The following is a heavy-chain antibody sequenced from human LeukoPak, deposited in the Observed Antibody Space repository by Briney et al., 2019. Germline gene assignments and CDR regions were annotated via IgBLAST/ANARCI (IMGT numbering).Heavy chain of an antibody. D-gene: IGHD3-3*01. CDR3: AKDSGSFDFWRGYWVAY. J-gene: IGHJ4*02. V-gene: IGHV3-23*01. CDR2: ISGSGSST. Sequence: GGSLRLSCAASGFTFSSYAMSWVRQAPGKGLEWVSAISGSGSSTYYADSVKGRFTISRDNSKNTLYLQMNSLRAEDTAVYYCAKDSGSFDFWRGYWVAYLGQGTLVTVSP. CDR1: GFTFSSYA.